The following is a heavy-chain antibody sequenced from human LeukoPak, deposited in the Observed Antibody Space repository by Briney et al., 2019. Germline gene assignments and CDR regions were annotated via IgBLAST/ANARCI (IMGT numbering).Heavy chain of an antibody. CDR3: AKDWRRIVVVGPITRHGNYMDV. CDR2: ISYDGSNK. V-gene: IGHV3-30*04. Sequence: GGSLRLSCAASGFTFSSYEMNWVRQAPGKGLEWVAVISYDGSNKYYADSVKGRFTISRDNSKNTLYLQMNSLRPEDTAVYYCAKDWRRIVVVGPITRHGNYMDVWGKGTTVTISS. CDR1: GFTFSSYE. J-gene: IGHJ6*03. D-gene: IGHD2-15*01.